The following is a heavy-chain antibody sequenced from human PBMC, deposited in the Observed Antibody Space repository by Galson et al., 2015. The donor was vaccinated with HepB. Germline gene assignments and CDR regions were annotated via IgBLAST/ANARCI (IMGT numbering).Heavy chain of an antibody. CDR3: TRAGGGTIFGVVIGYYYYMDV. Sequence: SLRLSCAASGFTFGDYAMSWFRQAPGKGLEWVGFIRSKAYGGTTEYAASVKGRFTISRDDSKSIAYLQMNSLKTEDTAVYYCTRAGGGTIFGVVIGYYYYMDVWGKGTTVTVSS. D-gene: IGHD3-3*01. J-gene: IGHJ6*03. CDR2: IRSKAYGGTT. V-gene: IGHV3-49*03. CDR1: GFTFGDYA.